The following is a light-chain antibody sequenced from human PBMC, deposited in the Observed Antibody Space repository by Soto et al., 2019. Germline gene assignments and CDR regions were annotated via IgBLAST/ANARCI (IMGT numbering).Light chain of an antibody. CDR2: AAS. CDR1: QGISSS. CDR3: QRLANFPLP. Sequence: DIQLTQSPSFLSASVGDRVTITCRASQGISSSLAWYQQKPGEAPKLLIYAASTLQSGVPSRFSGSGYGTEFTLTISSLHPDDFASYYCQRLANFPLPVGQETRLAIK. V-gene: IGKV1-9*01. J-gene: IGKJ5*01.